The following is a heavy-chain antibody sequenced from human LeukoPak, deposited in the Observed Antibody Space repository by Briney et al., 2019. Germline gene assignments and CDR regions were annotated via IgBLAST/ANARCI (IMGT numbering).Heavy chain of an antibody. Sequence: SETLSLTCTVSGGSISSSSYYWGWIRQPPGKGLEWIGSIYYSRSTYYNPSLKSRVTISVDTSKNQFSLKLSSVTAADTAVYYCARGLSWYYYYMDVWGKGTTVTVSS. CDR3: ARGLSWYYYYMDV. D-gene: IGHD4/OR15-4a*01. CDR1: GGSISSSSYY. V-gene: IGHV4-39*07. CDR2: IYYSRST. J-gene: IGHJ6*03.